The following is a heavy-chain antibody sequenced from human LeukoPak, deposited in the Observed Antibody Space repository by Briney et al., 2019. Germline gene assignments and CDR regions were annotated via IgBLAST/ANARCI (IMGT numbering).Heavy chain of an antibody. CDR2: IRYDGRNK. CDR3: AKIRYSSLPDYFDY. J-gene: IGHJ4*02. Sequence: GGSLRLSCEASGIIFSNFDMFWVRQAPGKGLEWVTFIRYDGRNKYYADSVKGRFSISRDNSKNTVYLQMNSLRTEDTAVYYCAKIRYSSLPDYFDYWGQGTLVTVSS. CDR1: GIIFSNFD. D-gene: IGHD6-6*01. V-gene: IGHV3-30*02.